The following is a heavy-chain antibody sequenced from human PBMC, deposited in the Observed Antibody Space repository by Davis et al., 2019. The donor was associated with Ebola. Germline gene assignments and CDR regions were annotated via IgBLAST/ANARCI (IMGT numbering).Heavy chain of an antibody. CDR2: ISYDGSNK. Sequence: GESLKISCSASGFTFSSYAMHWVRQAPGKGLEVVAVISYDGSNKYYADSVKGRFTISRDNSKNTLYLQMNSLRAEDTAVYYCARDPGDIVVVVAATHWFDPWGQGTLVTVSS. J-gene: IGHJ5*02. CDR3: ARDPGDIVVVVAATHWFDP. CDR1: GFTFSSYA. D-gene: IGHD2-15*01. V-gene: IGHV3-30-3*01.